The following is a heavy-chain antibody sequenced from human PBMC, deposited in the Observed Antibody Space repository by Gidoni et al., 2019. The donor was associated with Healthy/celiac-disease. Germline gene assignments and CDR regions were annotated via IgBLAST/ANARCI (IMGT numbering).Heavy chain of an antibody. J-gene: IGHJ3*01. CDR2: ISSSSSYI. V-gene: IGHV3-21*01. CDR1: GFTFSSYS. D-gene: IGHD6-19*01. CDR3: ARGSRQWLYSFS. Sequence: EVQLVESGGGLVKPGGSLRLSCAASGFTFSSYSMNWVRQAPGKGLEWVSSISSSSSYIYYADSVKGRFTISRDNAKNSLYLQMNSLRAEDTAVYYCARGSRQWLYSFSWGQGTMVTVSS.